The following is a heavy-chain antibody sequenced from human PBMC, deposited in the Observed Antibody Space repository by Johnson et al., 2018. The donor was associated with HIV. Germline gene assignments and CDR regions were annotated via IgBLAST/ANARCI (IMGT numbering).Heavy chain of an antibody. CDR2: ISYDGINK. J-gene: IGHJ3*02. Sequence: QVQLVESGGGVVQPGRSLRLSCAASGFTFSSCAMHWVRQAPGKGLEWETIISYDGINKYYAESVKGRFTISRDISKDTLYLQMNSLRAEDTAVYYCARDRFTVTDAFDIWGQGTMVTVSS. CDR3: ARDRFTVTDAFDI. CDR1: GFTFSSCA. D-gene: IGHD4-17*01. V-gene: IGHV3-30*04.